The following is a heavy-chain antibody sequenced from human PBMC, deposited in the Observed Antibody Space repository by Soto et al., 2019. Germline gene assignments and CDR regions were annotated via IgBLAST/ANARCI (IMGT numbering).Heavy chain of an antibody. V-gene: IGHV5-10-1*01. CDR1: GSSLTSYW. Sequence: AQSLKISCKGSGSSLTSYWISCVRQMPGKGLEWMGLIDPCDAYTKYSPSFQGHVTISADKSISTAYLQGSSLKASDSATYYYATCVNPREGAYYYCRYVGDEGTTVTVSS. CDR2: IDPCDAYT. D-gene: IGHD1-26*01. CDR3: ATCVNPREGAYYYCRYV. J-gene: IGHJ6*04.